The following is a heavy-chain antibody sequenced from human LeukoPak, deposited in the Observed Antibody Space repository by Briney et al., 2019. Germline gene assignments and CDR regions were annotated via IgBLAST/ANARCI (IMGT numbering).Heavy chain of an antibody. J-gene: IGHJ4*02. V-gene: IGHV3-48*04. CDR1: GFTFRSYW. CDR2: ISSSGNTI. CDR3: ARGEDGYNSDY. D-gene: IGHD5-24*01. Sequence: PGGSLRLSCAVSGFTFRSYWMHWVRQAPGKGLEWVSYISSSGNTIYYADSVKGRFTISRDNAKNSLYLQMNSLRAEDTAVYYCARGEDGYNSDYWGQGTLVTVSS.